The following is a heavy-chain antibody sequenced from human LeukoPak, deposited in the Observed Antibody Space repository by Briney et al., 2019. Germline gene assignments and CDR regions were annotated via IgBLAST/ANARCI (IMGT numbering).Heavy chain of an antibody. D-gene: IGHD3-3*01. CDR3: ARDHEWSWDY. CDR1: GVPFSIYG. Sequence: GGSLRLSCTVSGVPFSIYGLHWVRQAPGRGLEWAAFLRSDGRDKYYADSVKGRFTISRDSSKNTVYLQLSSLRAEDTAVYYCARDHEWSWDYWGQGTLVIVSS. J-gene: IGHJ4*02. CDR2: LRSDGRDK. V-gene: IGHV3-30*02.